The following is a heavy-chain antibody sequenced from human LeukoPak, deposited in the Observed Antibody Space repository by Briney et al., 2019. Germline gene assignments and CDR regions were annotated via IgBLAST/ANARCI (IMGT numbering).Heavy chain of an antibody. CDR1: GGSISSSSYY. CDR2: INNSGST. J-gene: IGHJ1*01. CDR3: ARARGRYQLIFAEYFQH. D-gene: IGHD2-2*01. Sequence: SGTLSLTCTVSGGSISSSSYYWSWIRQPPGKGLEWIGEINNSGSTNYNPSLKSRVTISVDTSKNRFSLKLSSVTAADTAVYYCARARGRYQLIFAEYFQHWGQGTLVTVSS. V-gene: IGHV4-39*07.